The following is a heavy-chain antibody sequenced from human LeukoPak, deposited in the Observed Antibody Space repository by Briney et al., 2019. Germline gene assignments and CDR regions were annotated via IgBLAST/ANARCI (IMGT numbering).Heavy chain of an antibody. CDR2: ISSSGSTI. V-gene: IGHV3-48*03. Sequence: GGSLRLSCAASGFTFSSYEMNWVRQAPGKGLEWVAYISSSGSTIYYADSVKGRFTISRDNAKNSLYLQMNSLRAEDTALYYCAKGLERESRLDSWGQGTLVTVSS. D-gene: IGHD1-1*01. CDR3: AKGLERESRLDS. CDR1: GFTFSSYE. J-gene: IGHJ4*02.